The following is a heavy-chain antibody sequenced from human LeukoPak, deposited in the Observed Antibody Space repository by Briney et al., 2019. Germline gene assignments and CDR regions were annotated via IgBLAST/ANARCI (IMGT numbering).Heavy chain of an antibody. V-gene: IGHV3-23*01. CDR1: GFTFSSYA. Sequence: QTGGSLRLSCAASGFTFSSYAMSWVRQAPGKGLEWVSAISGSGGSTYYADSVKGRFTISRDNSKNTLYLQMNSLRAEDTAVYYCAKDIPPSDYGDYGTFDYWGQGTLVTVSS. D-gene: IGHD4-17*01. J-gene: IGHJ4*02. CDR3: AKDIPPSDYGDYGTFDY. CDR2: ISGSGGST.